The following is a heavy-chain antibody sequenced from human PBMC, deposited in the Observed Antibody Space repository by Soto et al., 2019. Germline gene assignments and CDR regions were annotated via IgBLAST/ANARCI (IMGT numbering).Heavy chain of an antibody. V-gene: IGHV1-18*04. CDR3: ARRPNYYDSSGYQITGWFDP. D-gene: IGHD3-22*01. CDR1: GYTFTSYG. J-gene: IGHJ5*02. CDR2: ISAYNGNT. Sequence: QVQLVQSGAEVKKPGASVKVSCKASGYTFTSYGISWVRQAPGQGLEWMGWISAYNGNTNYAQKLQGRVTMTTDTSTRTAYMELRSLRSDDTAVYYCARRPNYYDSSGYQITGWFDPWGQGTLVTVSS.